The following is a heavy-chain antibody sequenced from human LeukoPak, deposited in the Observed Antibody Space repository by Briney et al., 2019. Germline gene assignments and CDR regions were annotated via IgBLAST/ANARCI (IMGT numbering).Heavy chain of an antibody. CDR3: ARDLYCSSTSSYHRATSDY. J-gene: IGHJ4*02. D-gene: IGHD2-2*01. CDR2: IYYSGST. CDR1: GGSISSSSYY. V-gene: IGHV4-39*07. Sequence: SETLSLTCNVSGGSISSSSYYWGWIRQPPGKGLEWIGSIYYSGSTYYNPSLKSRVTISVDTPKNQFSLKLSSVTAADTAVYYCARDLYCSSTSSYHRATSDYWGRGTLVTVSS.